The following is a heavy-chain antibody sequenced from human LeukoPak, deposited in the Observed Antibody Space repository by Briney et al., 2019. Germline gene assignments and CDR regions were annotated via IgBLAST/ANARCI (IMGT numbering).Heavy chain of an antibody. Sequence: GESLKISCKHSEYSFPNYCIGWVRQMPGKGLEWMGIIYPDDSDTRYSPSFQGQVTTSADRSISTAYLQWSSLRASDTAMYYCARAQSPSSSGAFDIWGQGTMVTVSS. V-gene: IGHV5-51*01. J-gene: IGHJ3*02. CDR1: EYSFPNYC. CDR2: IYPDDSDT. D-gene: IGHD6-6*01. CDR3: ARAQSPSSSGAFDI.